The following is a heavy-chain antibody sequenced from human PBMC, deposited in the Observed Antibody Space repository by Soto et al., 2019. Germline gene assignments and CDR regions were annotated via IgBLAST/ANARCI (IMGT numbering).Heavy chain of an antibody. J-gene: IGHJ4*02. Sequence: GGSLRLSCAASGFTFSSYSMNWVRQAPGKGLEWVSYISSSSSTIYYADSVKGRFTISRDNAKNSLYLQMNSLRAEDTAVYYCASAGGGHGVGTGGVDYWGQGTLVTVSS. CDR2: ISSSSSTI. CDR3: ASAGGGHGVGTGGVDY. CDR1: GFTFSSYS. D-gene: IGHD2-21*02. V-gene: IGHV3-48*01.